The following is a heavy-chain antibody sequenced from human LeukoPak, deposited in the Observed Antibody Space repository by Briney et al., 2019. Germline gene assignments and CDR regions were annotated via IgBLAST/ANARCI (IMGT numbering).Heavy chain of an antibody. J-gene: IGHJ6*02. CDR3: ARGLAGAYRIMDV. CDR1: GFTFNTYW. Sequence: GGSLRLSCVASGFTFNTYWIHWVRQGPGKGLVWVSLASADGTTTTYADSVNGRFTVSRDNAKNTLYLQMNSLRAEDAAVYYCARGLAGAYRIMDVWGQGTTVTVS. D-gene: IGHD6-19*01. V-gene: IGHV3-74*01. CDR2: ASADGTTT.